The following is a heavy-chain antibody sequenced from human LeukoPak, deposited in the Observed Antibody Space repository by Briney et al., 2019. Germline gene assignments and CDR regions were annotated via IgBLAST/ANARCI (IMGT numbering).Heavy chain of an antibody. V-gene: IGHV3-48*04. CDR3: ARGDDSSAHY. J-gene: IGHJ4*02. CDR1: GFTFSIYS. CDR2: ISISSSTI. D-gene: IGHD3-22*01. Sequence: GGSLRLSCAASGFTFSIYSLDWVRQAPGKGLEWVSCISISSSTIYYADSVKGRFTISRDNAKDSLYLQMNSLRAEDTAVYYCARGDDSSAHYWGQGTLVTVSS.